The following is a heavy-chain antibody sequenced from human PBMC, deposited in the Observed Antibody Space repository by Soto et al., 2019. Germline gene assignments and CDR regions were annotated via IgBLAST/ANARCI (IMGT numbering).Heavy chain of an antibody. D-gene: IGHD6-19*01. CDR2: ISSSSSYI. CDR1: GFTFSSYS. Sequence: GGSLRLSCAASGFTFSSYSMNWVRQAPGKGLEWVSSISSSSSYIYYADSVEGRFTIPRDNAKNSLYLQMNSLRAEDTAVYYWARSPGTVAGTYFDYWGQGTLVTVSS. V-gene: IGHV3-21*01. CDR3: ARSPGTVAGTYFDY. J-gene: IGHJ4*02.